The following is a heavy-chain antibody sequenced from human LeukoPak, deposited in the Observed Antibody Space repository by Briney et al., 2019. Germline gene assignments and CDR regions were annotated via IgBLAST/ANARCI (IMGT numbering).Heavy chain of an antibody. J-gene: IGHJ4*02. CDR1: GFTFSSYA. CDR3: AKAGHYYDSRNYFDY. D-gene: IGHD3-22*01. V-gene: IGHV3-23*01. Sequence: PGGSPRLSCAASGFTFSSYAMSWVRQAPGKGLEWVSAISGSGGSTYYADSVKGRFTISRDNSKNTLYLQMNSLRAEDTAVYYCAKAGHYYDSRNYFDYWGLGTLVTVSS. CDR2: ISGSGGST.